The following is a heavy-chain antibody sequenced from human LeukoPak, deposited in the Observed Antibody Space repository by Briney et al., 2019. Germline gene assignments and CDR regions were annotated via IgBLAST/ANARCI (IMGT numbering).Heavy chain of an antibody. D-gene: IGHD2-8*01. CDR3: ARRNGVARHFFDY. V-gene: IGHV4-39*01. CDR1: GDSIRSSSYY. CDR2: IYYSGNT. Sequence: SETLSLTCTVSGDSIRSSSYYWGWVRQPPGKVLEWIGSIYYSGNTYYNPSLKSRVTISVDTSKNQFSLKLSFVTAADTAVYYCARRNGVARHFFDYWGQGTLVTVSS. J-gene: IGHJ4*02.